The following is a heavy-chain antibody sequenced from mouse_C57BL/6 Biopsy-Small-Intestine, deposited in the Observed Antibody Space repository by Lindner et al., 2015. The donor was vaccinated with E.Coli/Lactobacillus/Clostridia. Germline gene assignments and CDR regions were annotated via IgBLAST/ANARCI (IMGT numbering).Heavy chain of an antibody. J-gene: IGHJ4*01. D-gene: IGHD4-1*01. CDR2: IYPGDGDT. V-gene: IGHV1-82*01. CDR1: GYTFSSSW. CDR3: ARYWVYALDY. Sequence: VQLQESGPELVKPGASVRISCQASGYTFSSSWMNWMRQRPGKGLEWIGRIYPGDGDTNYNDNFKGKATLTADRSSSTAYIQLSSLTSEDSAVYFCARYWVYALDYWGQGTSVTVSS.